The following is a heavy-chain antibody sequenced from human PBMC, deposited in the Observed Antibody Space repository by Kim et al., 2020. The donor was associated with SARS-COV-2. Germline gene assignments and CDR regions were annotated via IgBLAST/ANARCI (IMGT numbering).Heavy chain of an antibody. CDR3: ARVTQALALFDY. D-gene: IGHD5-12*01. V-gene: IGHV1-46*01. Sequence: YATKFQGRVTMTRDTSTSTVYRELSSLRSEDTAVYYCARVTQALALFDYWGQGTLVTVSS. J-gene: IGHJ4*02.